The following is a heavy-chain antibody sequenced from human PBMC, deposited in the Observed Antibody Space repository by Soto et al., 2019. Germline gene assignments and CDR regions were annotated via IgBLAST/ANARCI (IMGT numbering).Heavy chain of an antibody. D-gene: IGHD3-22*01. V-gene: IGHV4-4*02. Sequence: SETLSLTCAVSDGSISSSNWWSWVRQSPGKGLEWIGEIYHSGSTNYKPSLKSRVTISVDKSKNQFSLKLRSVTAADTAVYYCARAPPLYDSSGYYLDYWGQGTLVTVSS. CDR3: ARAPPLYDSSGYYLDY. CDR2: IYHSGST. J-gene: IGHJ4*02. CDR1: DGSISSSNW.